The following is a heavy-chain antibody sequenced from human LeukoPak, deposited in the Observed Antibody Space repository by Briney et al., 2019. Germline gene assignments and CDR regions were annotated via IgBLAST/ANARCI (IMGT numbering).Heavy chain of an antibody. V-gene: IGHV4-59*01. J-gene: IGHJ4*02. CDR3: ARDDGYGGFDY. Sequence: PSETLSLTCTVSGGSISNYYWNWIRQPPGKGLEWIGYIYYTGSTNYNPSLKSRVTMSVDTSKNQFSLNLRSVTAADTAVYYCARDDGYGGFDYWGQGTLVTVSS. CDR1: GGSISNYY. D-gene: IGHD5-24*01. CDR2: IYYTGST.